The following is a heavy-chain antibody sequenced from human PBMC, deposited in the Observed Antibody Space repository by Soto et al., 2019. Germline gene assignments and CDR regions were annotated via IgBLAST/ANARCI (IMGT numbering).Heavy chain of an antibody. CDR1: GFTFSNYA. D-gene: IGHD2-21*01. J-gene: IGHJ6*02. CDR3: TRLSGDHSAFFSYGMDA. Sequence: PGGSLRLSCAASGFTFSNYAMNWVRQAPGKGLEWVSGLSSSGSSTYYADSVKGRFVISRDNSKNTLYLQMNSLRAEDTAIYYCTRLSGDHSAFFSYGMDAWGQGTTVTVSS. V-gene: IGHV3-23*01. CDR2: LSSSGSST.